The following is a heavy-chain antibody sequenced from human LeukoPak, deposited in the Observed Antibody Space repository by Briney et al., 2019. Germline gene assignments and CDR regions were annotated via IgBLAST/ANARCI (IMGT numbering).Heavy chain of an antibody. CDR1: GGTFSSYA. Sequence: ASVKVSCKASGGTFSSYAISWVRQAPGQGLEWMGGIIPIFGTANYAQKFRGRVTITTDESTSTAYMELSSLRSEDTAVYYCARGGRKRITMVLPHFDYWGQGTLVTVSS. D-gene: IGHD3-10*01. J-gene: IGHJ4*02. V-gene: IGHV1-69*05. CDR3: ARGGRKRITMVLPHFDY. CDR2: IIPIFGTA.